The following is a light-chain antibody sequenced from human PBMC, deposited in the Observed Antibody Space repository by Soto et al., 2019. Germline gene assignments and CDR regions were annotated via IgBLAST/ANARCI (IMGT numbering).Light chain of an antibody. CDR1: QSVSSN. Sequence: EIVLTQSPGTLSLSPGERATLSCRASQSVSSNFLAWYQQRPGRAPRLLIYGASTRATGIPARFSGSGSGTEFTLTISSLQSEDFAVYYCHQSNDWWAFGQGTKVDIK. CDR3: HQSNDWWA. CDR2: GAS. V-gene: IGKV3-15*01. J-gene: IGKJ1*01.